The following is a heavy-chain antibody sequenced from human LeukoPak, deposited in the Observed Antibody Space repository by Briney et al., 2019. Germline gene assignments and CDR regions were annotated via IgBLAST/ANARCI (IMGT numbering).Heavy chain of an antibody. J-gene: IGHJ4*02. V-gene: IGHV3-21*01. D-gene: IGHD3-16*01. CDR1: GFTFSSYS. CDR3: AGGGDSYYDYVWGIERFVY. CDR2: ISSSSSYI. Sequence: GSLRLSCAASGFTFSSYSMNWVRQAPGKGLEWVSSISSSSSYIYYADSVKGRFTISRDNAKNSLYLQMNSLRAEDTAVYHCAGGGDSYYDYVWGIERFVYWGQGTLVTVSS.